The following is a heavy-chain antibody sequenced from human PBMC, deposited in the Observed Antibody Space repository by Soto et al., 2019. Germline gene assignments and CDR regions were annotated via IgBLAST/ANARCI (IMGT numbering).Heavy chain of an antibody. J-gene: IGHJ6*02. D-gene: IGHD2-2*01. Sequence: GGSLRLSCAASGFTFSSYSMNWVRQAPGKGLEWVSYISSSSSTIYYADSVKGRFTISRDNAKNSLYLQMNSLRDEDTAVYYCARDEDCISTSCYAVLYYYGMDVWGQGTTVTVSS. CDR2: ISSSSSTI. V-gene: IGHV3-48*02. CDR1: GFTFSSYS. CDR3: ARDEDCISTSCYAVLYYYGMDV.